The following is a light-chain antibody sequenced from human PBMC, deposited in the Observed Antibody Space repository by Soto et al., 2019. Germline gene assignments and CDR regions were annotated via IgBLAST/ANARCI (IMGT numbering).Light chain of an antibody. CDR2: GAS. Sequence: EIVLTQSPGTLSLSPGERATLSCRASQSVSSSYLAWYQQTPGQAPRLLIYGASNSATGIPDRFSGSGSGTDFTLTISRLEPEEFAVYYCQHHGSSSWTFGQGTKVEIK. J-gene: IGKJ1*01. CDR3: QHHGSSSWT. CDR1: QSVSSSY. V-gene: IGKV3-20*01.